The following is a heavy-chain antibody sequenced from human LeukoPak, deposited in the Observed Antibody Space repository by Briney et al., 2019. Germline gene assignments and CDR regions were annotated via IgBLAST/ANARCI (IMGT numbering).Heavy chain of an antibody. D-gene: IGHD2-2*01. Sequence: GGSLRLSCAASGFTFSTYSMNWVRQAPGKGLEWVSYISSSSSTIYYADSVKGRFTISRDNAKNSLYLQMNSLRAEDTAVYYCAVLGYCSSTSCPYVPDCWGQGTLVTVSS. CDR1: GFTFSTYS. J-gene: IGHJ4*02. CDR3: AVLGYCSSTSCPYVPDC. V-gene: IGHV3-48*01. CDR2: ISSSSSTI.